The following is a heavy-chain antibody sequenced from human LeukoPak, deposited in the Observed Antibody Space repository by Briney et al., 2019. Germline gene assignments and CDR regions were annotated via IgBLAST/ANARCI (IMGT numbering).Heavy chain of an antibody. CDR1: GRTLTELS. D-gene: IGHD1-7*01. J-gene: IGHJ5*02. CDR2: FDPEDGET. V-gene: IGHV1-24*01. CDR3: AAIITGTTGWFDP. Sequence: ASVKVSCKISGRTLTELSMHWVRQVPGKGLEWMGGFDPEDGETIYAQKFQGRVTMTEDTSTDTAYMELSSLRSEDTAVYYCAAIITGTTGWFDPWGQGTLVTVSS.